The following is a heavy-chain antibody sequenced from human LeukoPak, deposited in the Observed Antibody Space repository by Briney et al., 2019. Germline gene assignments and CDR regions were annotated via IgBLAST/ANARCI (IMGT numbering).Heavy chain of an antibody. CDR2: ISSSGSTI. CDR1: GFTFSSYE. J-gene: IGHJ4*02. CDR3: AKDVAVAGFDY. D-gene: IGHD6-19*01. Sequence: GGSLRLSCAASGFTFSSYEMNWVRQAPGKGLEWVSYISSSGSTIYYADSVKGRFTISRDNAKNSLYLQMNSLRAEDTALYYCAKDVAVAGFDYWGQGTLVTVSS. V-gene: IGHV3-48*03.